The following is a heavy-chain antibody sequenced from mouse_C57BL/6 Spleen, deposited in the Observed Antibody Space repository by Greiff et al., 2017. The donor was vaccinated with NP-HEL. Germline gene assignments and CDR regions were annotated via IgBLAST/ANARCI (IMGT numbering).Heavy chain of an antibody. CDR1: GYTFTGYW. D-gene: IGHD2-3*01. Sequence: QVQLKQSGAELMKPGASVKLSCKATGYTFTGYWIEWVKQRPGHGLEWIGEILPGSGSTNYNEKFKGKATFTADTSSNTAYMQLSSLTTEDSAIYYCARSRNDGYYEVYYAMDYWGQGTSVTVSS. CDR2: ILPGSGST. V-gene: IGHV1-9*01. J-gene: IGHJ4*01. CDR3: ARSRNDGYYEVYYAMDY.